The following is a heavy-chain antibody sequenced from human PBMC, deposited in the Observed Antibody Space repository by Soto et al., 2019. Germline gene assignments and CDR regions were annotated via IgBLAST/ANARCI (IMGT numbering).Heavy chain of an antibody. Sequence: VQLQESGPGLVKPSQTLSLTCTVSSGSISSADYYWSWIRQPPGKGLEWIGYIYYTGSAYYNPSLKSRVTMSVDTSQNQFSLKVTSVTAADTAVYYCASGGSSTWFDPWGQGTLVTVSS. CDR3: ASGGSSTWFDP. D-gene: IGHD1-26*01. V-gene: IGHV4-30-4*01. CDR2: IYYTGSA. J-gene: IGHJ5*02. CDR1: SGSISSADYY.